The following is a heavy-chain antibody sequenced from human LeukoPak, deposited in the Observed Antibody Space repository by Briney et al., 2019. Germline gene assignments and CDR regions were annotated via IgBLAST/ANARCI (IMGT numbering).Heavy chain of an antibody. J-gene: IGHJ5*02. V-gene: IGHV3-64*01. CDR3: ARANLPYYDFWSGLNWFDP. D-gene: IGHD3-3*01. CDR1: GFTFSSYA. CDR2: ISSNGGST. Sequence: GGSLRLSCAASGFTFSSYAMHWVRQAPGKGLEYVSAISSNGGSTYYANSVKGRFTISRDNSKNTLYLQMGSLRAEDMAVYYCARANLPYYDFWSGLNWFDPWGQGTLVTVSS.